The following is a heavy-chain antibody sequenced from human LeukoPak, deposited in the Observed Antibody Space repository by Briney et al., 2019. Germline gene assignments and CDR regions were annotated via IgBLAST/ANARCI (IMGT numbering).Heavy chain of an antibody. CDR1: GFTFSSYA. V-gene: IGHV3-23*01. Sequence: GGSLRLSCAASGFTFSSYAMSWVRQAPGKGLEWVSAISGSGGSTYYADSVKGRFTISRDNSKNTLYLQMNSLRAEDTAVYYCAIIRIQLWFQSLTTIDYWGQGTLVAVSS. CDR2: ISGSGGST. CDR3: AIIRIQLWFQSLTTIDY. D-gene: IGHD5-18*01. J-gene: IGHJ4*02.